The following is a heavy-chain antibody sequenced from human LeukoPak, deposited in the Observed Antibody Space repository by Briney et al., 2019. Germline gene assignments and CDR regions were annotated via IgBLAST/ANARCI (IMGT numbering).Heavy chain of an antibody. V-gene: IGHV4-59*01. Sequence: SETLSLTCTVSGGSISNYFWSWIRQPPGKGLEWIGYIHYSGSTNYNPSLKSRVTISVDTSTNQFSLKLTSVTAADTAVYYCARQGRFDDSTDYWGQGTLVTVSS. D-gene: IGHD3-22*01. CDR1: GGSISNYF. CDR3: ARQGRFDDSTDY. CDR2: IHYSGST. J-gene: IGHJ4*02.